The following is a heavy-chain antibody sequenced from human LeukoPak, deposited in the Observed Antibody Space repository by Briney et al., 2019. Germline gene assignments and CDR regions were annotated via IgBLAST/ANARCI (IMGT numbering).Heavy chain of an antibody. CDR2: IWYDGSKK. J-gene: IGHJ5*02. V-gene: IGHV3-33*01. D-gene: IGHD1-1*01. CDR1: GFTFRSYG. CDR3: ARSQLGRSHLPEQFDP. Sequence: PGTSLRLSCAASGFTFRSYGMHWVRQAPGKGLEWVAVIWYDGSKKYYADSVKGRFIISRDNSKNTLYLQMNNLRAEDTAVYYCARSQLGRSHLPEQFDPWGQGTLVTVSP.